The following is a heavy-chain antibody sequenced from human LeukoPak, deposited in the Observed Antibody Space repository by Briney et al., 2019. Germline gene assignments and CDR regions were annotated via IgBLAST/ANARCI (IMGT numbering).Heavy chain of an antibody. D-gene: IGHD3-22*01. CDR3: AKSVDSSSKRGYFQH. CDR1: GFTFSSYA. CDR2: ISGSGGST. Sequence: GGSLRLSCAASGFTFSSYAMGWVRQAPGKGLEWVSAISGSGGSTYYADSVKGRFTISRDNSKNTLYLQMNSLRAEDTAVYYCAKSVDSSSKRGYFQHWGQGTLVTVSS. J-gene: IGHJ1*01. V-gene: IGHV3-23*01.